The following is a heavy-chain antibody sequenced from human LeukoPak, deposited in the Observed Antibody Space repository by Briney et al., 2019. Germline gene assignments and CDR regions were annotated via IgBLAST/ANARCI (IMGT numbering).Heavy chain of an antibody. CDR1: GFSFSSYD. J-gene: IGHJ4*02. CDR3: ARAVAGTDEIDS. D-gene: IGHD6-19*01. CDR2: IGSGGDT. Sequence: GGSLRLSCAGSGFSFSSYDMLWVRQATGKGLEWVSAIGSGGDTYYAGFVKGRFTISRESAKNSFYLQMNSLSAGDTAVYFCARAVAGTDEIDSWGQGTLVTVSS. V-gene: IGHV3-13*01.